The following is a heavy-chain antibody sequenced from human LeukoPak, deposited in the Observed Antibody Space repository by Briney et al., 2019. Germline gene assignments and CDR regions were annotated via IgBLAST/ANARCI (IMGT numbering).Heavy chain of an antibody. CDR2: IKQDGSEK. Sequence: GGSLRLSCAASGFTFSIYWMTWVRQAPGKGLEWVANIKQDGSEKSYVDSAKGRFTISRDNSKNTLYLQMNSLRAEDTAVYYCARVEAAAGTGSLDSWGQGTLVTVSS. CDR1: GFTFSIYW. V-gene: IGHV3-7*05. J-gene: IGHJ4*02. CDR3: ARVEAAAGTGSLDS. D-gene: IGHD6-13*01.